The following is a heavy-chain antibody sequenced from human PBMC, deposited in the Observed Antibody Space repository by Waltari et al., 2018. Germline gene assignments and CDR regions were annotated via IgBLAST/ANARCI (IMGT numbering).Heavy chain of an antibody. CDR1: GYTFSDHY. CDR3: AREPSDDSSESIVRPDH. D-gene: IGHD2-21*01. Sequence: QVQLVQSGAELQKPGASVKVSCKTIGYTFSDHYIHWVRQAPGQAFEWVRGFNTKRGDTAYAEKFEGRVTLTRDTSISTTYMVWRALRSDDTAFCFWAREPSDDSSESIVRPDHSAQGTLVTVSS. CDR2: FNTKRGDT. V-gene: IGHV1-2*02. J-gene: IGHJ4*02.